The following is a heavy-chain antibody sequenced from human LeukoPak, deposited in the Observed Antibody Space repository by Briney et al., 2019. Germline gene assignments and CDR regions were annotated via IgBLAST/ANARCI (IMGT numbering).Heavy chain of an antibody. V-gene: IGHV3-9*01. CDR1: GFTVSSNY. CDR2: ISWNSGSI. D-gene: IGHD3-22*01. CDR3: ARDSYYDSSGYDADY. J-gene: IGHJ4*02. Sequence: GGSLRLSCAASGFTVSSNYMSWVRQAPGKGLEWVSGISWNSGSIGYADSVKGRFTISRDNAKNSLYLQMNSLRAEDTAVYYCARDSYYDSSGYDADYWGQGTLVTVSS.